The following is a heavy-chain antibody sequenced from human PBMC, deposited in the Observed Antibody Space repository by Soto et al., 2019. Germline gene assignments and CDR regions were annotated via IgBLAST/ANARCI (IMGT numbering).Heavy chain of an antibody. Sequence: SETLSLTCTVSGGSISSYYWSWIRQPPGKGLEWIGYIYYSGSTNYNPSLKSRVTISIDTSKNQFSLKLSSVTAADTAVYYCAREGSSGSTIFGVYYYMAVWGKGTTVTVSS. V-gene: IGHV4-59*01. J-gene: IGHJ6*03. CDR2: IYYSGST. CDR3: AREGSSGSTIFGVYYYMAV. CDR1: GGSISSYY. D-gene: IGHD3-3*01.